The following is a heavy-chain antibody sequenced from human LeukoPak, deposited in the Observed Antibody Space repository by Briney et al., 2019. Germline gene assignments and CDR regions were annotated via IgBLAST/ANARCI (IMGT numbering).Heavy chain of an antibody. CDR2: INPNSGGT. V-gene: IGHV1-2*02. CDR1: GYTFTGYH. CDR3: ARDDYIWTLDI. Sequence: ASVKVSCKASGYTFTGYHIHWVRQAPGQGLEWMGWINPNSGGTNYAQKFQGRVTMTRDASISTAYMEVSSLRSDDTAVYYCARDDYIWTLDIWGQGTTVTVSS. D-gene: IGHD1-1*01. J-gene: IGHJ3*02.